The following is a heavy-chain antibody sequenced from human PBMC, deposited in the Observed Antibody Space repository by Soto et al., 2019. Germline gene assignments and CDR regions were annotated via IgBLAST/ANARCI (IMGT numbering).Heavy chain of an antibody. CDR2: VYYTGRA. J-gene: IGHJ6*02. Sequence: QVHLQQSGPRLVKPSETLSLTCTVSGDSIGGFYWSWVRQTPGKGLQWIGNVYYTGRADYNPSLKSRVTISVDTSKNQFSLKLTSMTAADTAVYFCAREMISTSRNYYYGMGVWGQGTTVTVSS. CDR3: AREMISTSRNYYYGMGV. V-gene: IGHV4-59*01. CDR1: GDSIGGFY. D-gene: IGHD3-22*01.